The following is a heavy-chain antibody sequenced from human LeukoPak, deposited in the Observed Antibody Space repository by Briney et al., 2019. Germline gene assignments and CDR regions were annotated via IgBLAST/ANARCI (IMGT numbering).Heavy chain of an antibody. D-gene: IGHD3-3*01. CDR2: ISSSSSYI. CDR1: AFTFSSYW. Sequence: GRSLRLSCTASAFTFSSYWMHWVRQAPGKGLEWVSSISSSSSYIYYADSVKARFTISRDNAKNSLYLQMNSLRAEDTAVYYCARDWSEGPADYWGQGTLVTVSS. J-gene: IGHJ4*02. V-gene: IGHV3-21*01. CDR3: ARDWSEGPADY.